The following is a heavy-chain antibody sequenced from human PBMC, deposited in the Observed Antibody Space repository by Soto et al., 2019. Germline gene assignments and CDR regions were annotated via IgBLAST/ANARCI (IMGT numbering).Heavy chain of an antibody. J-gene: IGHJ4*02. D-gene: IGHD2-15*01. CDR2: ISGGGSGA. CDR3: AIDLWWYTH. V-gene: IGHV3-23*01. CDR1: GFTFGDHA. Sequence: EVQLLESRGGLVQPGGSLRLSCTASGFTFGDHAMTWVRQAPGKGLEWLSGISGGGSGAYYADSVKGRFTVSRANSNNTLFLQMDSLRVEDTAVYYCAIDLWWYTHWGQGTLVTVSS.